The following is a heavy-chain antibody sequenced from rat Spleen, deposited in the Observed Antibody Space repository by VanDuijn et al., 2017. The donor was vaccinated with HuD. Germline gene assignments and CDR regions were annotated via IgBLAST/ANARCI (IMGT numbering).Heavy chain of an antibody. Sequence: EVKLVESGGGLVQPGRSLKLSCAASGFTFDDYGMAWVRQAPKNGLEWVASINWGGSSTYYPDNVKGRFTISRDNAKNALYLQMNNLRSEDTAIYYCTRDYEGYVMDVWGQGASVTVSS. CDR1: GFTFDDYG. J-gene: IGHJ4*01. CDR3: TRDYEGYVMDV. CDR2: INWGGSST. V-gene: IGHV5-36*01. D-gene: IGHD1-12*01.